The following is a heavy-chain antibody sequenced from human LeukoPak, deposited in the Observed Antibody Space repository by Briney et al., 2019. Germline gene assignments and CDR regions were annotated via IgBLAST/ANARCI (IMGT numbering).Heavy chain of an antibody. CDR3: ARDVAAAATRKENYYGLDV. CDR2: IYHSGST. Sequence: SETLSLTCAVTGYSISNDYYWGWIRQPPGKGLEWIGSIYHSGSTYYNPSPKSRLTISVDTSKNQFSLKVTSVTAADTAVYYCARDVAAAATRKENYYGLDVWGKGTTVTVSS. CDR1: GYSISNDYY. V-gene: IGHV4-38-2*02. D-gene: IGHD6-13*01. J-gene: IGHJ6*04.